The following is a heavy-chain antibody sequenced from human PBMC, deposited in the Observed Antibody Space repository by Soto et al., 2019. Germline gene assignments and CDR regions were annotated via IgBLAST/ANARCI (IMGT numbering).Heavy chain of an antibody. V-gene: IGHV1-18*01. Sequence: QVQLVQSGVEVEKPGASVKVSCKASGYTFTSYGVSGVRQAPGQGLEWMGWISAYNGNTNYAQKFQGRVTMTPDTSKRSPYMELRSLRSDDTAVYYCARDVPTVTTGGPDYWGQGTLVTVSS. J-gene: IGHJ4*02. CDR2: ISAYNGNT. CDR3: ARDVPTVTTGGPDY. CDR1: GYTFTSYG. D-gene: IGHD4-17*01.